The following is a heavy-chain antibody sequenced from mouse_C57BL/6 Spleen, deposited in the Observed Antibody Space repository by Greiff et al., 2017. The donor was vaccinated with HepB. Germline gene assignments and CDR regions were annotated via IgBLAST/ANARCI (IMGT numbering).Heavy chain of an antibody. Sequence: VQLQQSGPELVKPGASVKIPCKASGYTFTDYNMDWVKQSHGKSLEWIGDINPNNGGTIYNQKFKGKATLTEDKSSSTAYMELRSLTSEDTAVYYCARKRRYAMDYWGQGTSVTVSS. V-gene: IGHV1-18*01. CDR3: ARKRRYAMDY. D-gene: IGHD2-12*01. CDR1: GYTFTDYN. CDR2: INPNNGGT. J-gene: IGHJ4*01.